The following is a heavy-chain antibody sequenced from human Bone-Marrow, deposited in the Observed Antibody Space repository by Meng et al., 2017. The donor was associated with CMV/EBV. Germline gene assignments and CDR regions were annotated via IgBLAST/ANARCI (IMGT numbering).Heavy chain of an antibody. CDR3: ARYQLLTYYYYGMDV. J-gene: IGHJ6*02. Sequence: GESLKISCAASGFTFSSYEMNWVRQAPGKGLEWVSYISSSGSTIYYADSVKGRFTISRDNAKNSLYLQINSLRAEDTAVYYCARYQLLTYYYYGMDVWGQGTTVTVSS. CDR1: GFTFSSYE. CDR2: ISSSGSTI. V-gene: IGHV3-48*03. D-gene: IGHD2-2*01.